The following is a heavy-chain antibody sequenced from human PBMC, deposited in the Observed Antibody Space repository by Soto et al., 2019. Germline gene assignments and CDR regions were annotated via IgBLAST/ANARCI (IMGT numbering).Heavy chain of an antibody. J-gene: IGHJ4*02. CDR1: GYTFTSYG. CDR2: ISAYNGNT. D-gene: IGHD6-19*01. Sequence: ASVTVSCQASGYTFTSYGISWVRQAPGQGLEWMGWISAYNGNTNYAQKLQGRVTMTTDTSTSTAYMELRSLRSDDTAVYYCARGSSRGIAVAGNNYFDYWGQGTLVTVSS. CDR3: ARGSSRGIAVAGNNYFDY. V-gene: IGHV1-18*01.